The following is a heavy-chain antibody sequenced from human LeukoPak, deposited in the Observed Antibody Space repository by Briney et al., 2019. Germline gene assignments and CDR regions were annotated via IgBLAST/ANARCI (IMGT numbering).Heavy chain of an antibody. Sequence: ASVKVSCKASGYTFTSYGISWVRQAPGQGLEWMGWINPNSGGTNYAQKFQGRVTMTRDTSISTAYMELSRLRSDDTAVYYCARGRITMVRGENYYYMDVWGKGTTVTVSS. D-gene: IGHD3-10*01. CDR3: ARGRITMVRGENYYYMDV. CDR1: GYTFTSYG. V-gene: IGHV1-2*02. CDR2: INPNSGGT. J-gene: IGHJ6*03.